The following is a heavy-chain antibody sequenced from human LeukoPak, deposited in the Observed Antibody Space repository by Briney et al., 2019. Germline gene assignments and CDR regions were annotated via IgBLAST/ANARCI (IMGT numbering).Heavy chain of an antibody. CDR2: IYHSGST. J-gene: IGHJ3*02. CDR1: GYSITSGYY. V-gene: IGHV4-38-2*01. CDR3: ARQWIRLERDAFDI. Sequence: SETLSLTCAVSGYSITSGYYWGWIRQPPGKGLEWIGTIYHSGSTYYNPSLKSRVTISVDTSKNQFSLELSSVTAADTALYYCARQWIRLERDAFDIWGHGTMVTVSS. D-gene: IGHD1-1*01.